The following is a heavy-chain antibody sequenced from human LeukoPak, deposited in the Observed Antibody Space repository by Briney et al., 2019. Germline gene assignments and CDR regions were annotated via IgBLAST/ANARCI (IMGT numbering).Heavy chain of an antibody. CDR3: ARATRGELLSEF. V-gene: IGHV1-8*01. D-gene: IGHD2-21*02. J-gene: IGHJ4*02. CDR2: MNPYSTNT. CDR1: GYTFANYD. Sequence: ASVKVSCKASGYTFANYDITWVRQASGRGLEWMGWMNPYSTNTGYARKFQGRLSMTRDTSITTAYMELSSLTSEDTAVYYCARATRGELLSEFWGQGSPITVSS.